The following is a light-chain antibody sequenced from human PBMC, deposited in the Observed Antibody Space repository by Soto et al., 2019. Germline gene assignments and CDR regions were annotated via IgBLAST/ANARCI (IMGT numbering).Light chain of an antibody. CDR3: HQYGSTPCT. V-gene: IGKV3-20*01. CDR2: GAS. CDR1: QSVSSNY. Sequence: EIVLTQSPGTLSLSPGERATLSCRASQSVSSNYLAWYQQKPGQAPSLLIYGASSRATGIPDRFSGSGSGTDFSLTISRLEPEDFAVYYCHQYGSTPCTFGQGTKLEI. J-gene: IGKJ2*02.